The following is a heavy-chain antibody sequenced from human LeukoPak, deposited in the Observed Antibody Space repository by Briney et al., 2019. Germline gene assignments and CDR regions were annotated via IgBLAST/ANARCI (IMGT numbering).Heavy chain of an antibody. V-gene: IGHV3-30*02. CDR3: AKGGDRGNYYFDS. D-gene: IGHD3-10*01. Sequence: HPGGSLRLSCAASGFSFTNYAMHWVRQAPGKGLEWVAFIRYDASYQNYPDSVKGRFTISRDISKNTLYLQMNSLGAEDTAVYFCAKGGDRGNYYFDSWGQGTLVSVSS. CDR2: IRYDASYQ. CDR1: GFSFTNYA. J-gene: IGHJ4*02.